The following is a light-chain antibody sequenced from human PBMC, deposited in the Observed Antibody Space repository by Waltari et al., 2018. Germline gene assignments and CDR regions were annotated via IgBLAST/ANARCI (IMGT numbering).Light chain of an antibody. V-gene: IGLV3-27*01. CDR3: YSAADNNLV. CDR1: VLSKKY. Sequence: SYELTQPSSVSVSPGQTVRITCSGDVLSKKYARWFQQKPGQAPVLVIFKDNERPSGIPERFSGSISGTTVTLTISGAQVEDEADYYCYSAADNNLVFGGGTKLTVL. CDR2: KDN. J-gene: IGLJ2*01.